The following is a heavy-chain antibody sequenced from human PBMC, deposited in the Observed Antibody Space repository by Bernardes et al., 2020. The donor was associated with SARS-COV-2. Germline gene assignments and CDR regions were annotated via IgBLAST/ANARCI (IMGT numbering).Heavy chain of an antibody. CDR2: ISYDGTTK. Sequence: GGSLRLSCAASGFTFSTYAMHWVRQAPGKGLEWVAIISYDGTTKYNADSVKGRFTITRDISKNTLFLQMNSLTTEDTAVYYCAREWEEYTSSLFDFWGQGTLVTVSS. D-gene: IGHD6-6*01. V-gene: IGHV3-30-3*01. CDR1: GFTFSTYA. CDR3: AREWEEYTSSLFDF. J-gene: IGHJ4*02.